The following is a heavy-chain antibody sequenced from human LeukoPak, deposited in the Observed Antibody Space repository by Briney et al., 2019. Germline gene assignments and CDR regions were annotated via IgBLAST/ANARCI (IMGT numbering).Heavy chain of an antibody. Sequence: PSETLSLTCTVSGGSISSYYWSWIRQPPGKGLEWIGYIYYSGSTNYNPSLKGRVTISVDTSKNQFSLKLSSVTAADTAVYYCARRVAAAGSYYYYYGMDVWGQGTTVTVSS. D-gene: IGHD6-13*01. CDR2: IYYSGST. CDR1: GGSISSYY. CDR3: ARRVAAAGSYYYYYGMDV. J-gene: IGHJ6*02. V-gene: IGHV4-59*01.